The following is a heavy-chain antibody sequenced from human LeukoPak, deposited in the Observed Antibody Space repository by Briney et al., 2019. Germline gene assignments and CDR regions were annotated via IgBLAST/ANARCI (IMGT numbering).Heavy chain of an antibody. CDR1: GLTGSSNF. CDR3: ASSGTASRGAMDV. D-gene: IGHD1-1*01. V-gene: IGHV3-66*01. CDR2: IYSGGST. Sequence: GGSLRLSCAASGLTGSSNFMTWVRQAPGKGLEWVSAIYSGGSTFYAASVRGRFNISRDNSKKTMFLQVSSLRVEDAAVYYCASSGTASRGAMDVWGQGTTVTVSS. J-gene: IGHJ6*02.